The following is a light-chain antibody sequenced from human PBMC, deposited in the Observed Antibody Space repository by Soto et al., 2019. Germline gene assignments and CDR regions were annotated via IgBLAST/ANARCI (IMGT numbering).Light chain of an antibody. CDR3: QQLNSYPWT. Sequence: DIQLTQSPSFLSASVGDRVTITCRARQGISSYLAWYQQKPGKVPKLLIYAASTLQSGVPSRFSGSGSGTEFTLTISSQQPEDFATYYCQQLNSYPWTLGQGTKVEIK. V-gene: IGKV1-9*01. J-gene: IGKJ1*01. CDR1: QGISSY. CDR2: AAS.